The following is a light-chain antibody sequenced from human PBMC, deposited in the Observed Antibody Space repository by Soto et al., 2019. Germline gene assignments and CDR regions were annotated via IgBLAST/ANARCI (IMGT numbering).Light chain of an antibody. Sequence: EIVMTQSPATLSVSPGERATLSCRASQSVSSNLAWYQQKPGQAPRLLIYGASTRATGIPARFSGSGSGTEFTLTISSLQSEDFAVYYCQQYKNWTPLTFGGGTKVELK. CDR1: QSVSSN. J-gene: IGKJ4*01. CDR3: QQYKNWTPLT. CDR2: GAS. V-gene: IGKV3-15*01.